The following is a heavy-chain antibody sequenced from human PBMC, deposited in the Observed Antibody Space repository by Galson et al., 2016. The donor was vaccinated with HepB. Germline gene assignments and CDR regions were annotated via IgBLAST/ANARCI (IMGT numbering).Heavy chain of an antibody. J-gene: IGHJ5*02. CDR1: GASINGYY. D-gene: IGHD2-15*01. CDR2: RSYSGST. V-gene: IGHV4-59*01. CDR3: ARRALAAKRWFDP. Sequence: TLSLTCTVSGASINGYYWNWIRQPPGKGLEWIGYRSYSGSTNYNPSLKSRVSRSVDTSKNQFSLRLRSVIAADTAVYYCARRALAAKRWFDPWGQGSLVIVSS.